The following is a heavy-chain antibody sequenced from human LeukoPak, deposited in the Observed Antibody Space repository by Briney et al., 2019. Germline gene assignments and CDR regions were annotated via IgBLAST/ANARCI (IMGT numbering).Heavy chain of an antibody. CDR2: INHSGST. V-gene: IGHV4-34*01. CDR1: GGSFSGYY. CDR3: ARGRGLVGAGGYSYGYYYYYMDV. D-gene: IGHD5-18*01. J-gene: IGHJ6*03. Sequence: SETLSLTCAVYGGSFSGYYWSWIRQPPGKGLEWIGEINHSGSTNYNPSLKSRVTISVDTPKNQFSLKLSSVTAADTAVYYCARGRGLVGAGGYSYGYYYYYMDVWGKGTTVTVSS.